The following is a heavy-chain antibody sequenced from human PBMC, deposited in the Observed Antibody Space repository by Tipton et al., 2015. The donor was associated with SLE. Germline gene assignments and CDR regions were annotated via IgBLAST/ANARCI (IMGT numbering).Heavy chain of an antibody. J-gene: IGHJ4*02. V-gene: IGHV3-23*01. CDR2: LSGSTGRT. CDR3: AKNRYGDFWSGYADY. CDR1: GFTFRSYA. D-gene: IGHD3-3*01. Sequence: SLRPSCAASGFTFRSYALSWVRQAPGKGLEWVSTLSGSTGRTYYADSVRGRFTISRDNSKNTLFLQMNSLRAEDTAVYYCAKNRYGDFWSGYADYWGQGTLVTVSS.